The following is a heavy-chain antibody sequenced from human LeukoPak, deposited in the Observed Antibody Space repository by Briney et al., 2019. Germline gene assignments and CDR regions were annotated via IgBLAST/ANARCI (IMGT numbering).Heavy chain of an antibody. D-gene: IGHD2-15*01. Sequence: PSQTLSLTCTVSGGSISSGDYYWSWLRQPPGTGLEWIGYIYYSGSTYYNPSLKSRVTISVDTSKNQFSLKLSSVTAADTAVHYCARAYCSGGSCYGYYFDYWGQGTLVTVSS. CDR3: ARAYCSGGSCYGYYFDY. CDR2: IYYSGST. V-gene: IGHV4-30-4*01. J-gene: IGHJ4*02. CDR1: GGSISSGDYY.